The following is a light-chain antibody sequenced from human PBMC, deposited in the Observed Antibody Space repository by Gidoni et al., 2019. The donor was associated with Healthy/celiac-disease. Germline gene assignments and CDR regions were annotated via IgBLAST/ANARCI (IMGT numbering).Light chain of an antibody. CDR2: AAS. V-gene: IGKV1-39*01. J-gene: IGKJ2*02. CDR1: QSISSY. Sequence: DLQMTQSHSSLSASVGDRVTITCRASQSISSYLNWYQQKPGKDPKLLIYAASSLQSGVPSRFSCSVAVTDFTLTISSLQPEDFATYYFQQSYSTPRTFGQGTKLEIK. CDR3: QQSYSTPRT.